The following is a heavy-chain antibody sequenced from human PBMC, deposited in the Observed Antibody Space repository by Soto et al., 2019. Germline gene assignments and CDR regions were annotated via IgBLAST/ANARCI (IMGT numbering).Heavy chain of an antibody. CDR1: GFTFSNAW. CDR3: TTELPKDVFDI. Sequence: PGGSLRLSCAASGFTFSNAWMSWVRQAPGKGLEWVGRIKSKTDGGTTDYAAPVKGRFTISRDDSKKTLYLQMNSLKTEDKAVCYCTTELPKDVFDIWGQGTMVTVS. V-gene: IGHV3-15*01. J-gene: IGHJ3*02. CDR2: IKSKTDGGTT. D-gene: IGHD2-21*02.